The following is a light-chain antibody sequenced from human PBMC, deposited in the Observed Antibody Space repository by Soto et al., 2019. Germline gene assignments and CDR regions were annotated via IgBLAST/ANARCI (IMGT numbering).Light chain of an antibody. CDR1: SSDIGGYNY. Sequence: QSVLTQPDSVSGSPGQSIAISCTGASSDIGGYNYVSWYQQHPGKAPKLMIYEVSNRPSGVSNRFSGSKSGNTASLTISGLQAEDEADYYCCSYVGATTYVFGSGTKVTVL. CDR2: EVS. V-gene: IGLV2-14*01. CDR3: CSYVGATTYV. J-gene: IGLJ1*01.